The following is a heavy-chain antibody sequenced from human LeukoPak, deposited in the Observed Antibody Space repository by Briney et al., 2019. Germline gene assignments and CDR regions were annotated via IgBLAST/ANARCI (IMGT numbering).Heavy chain of an antibody. V-gene: IGHV3-23*01. Sequence: PGGSLRLSCAASGFTFSSYAMSWVRQAPGKGLEWVSAISGSGGSTYYADSVKGRFTISRDNSKNTLYLQMNSLRAEDTAVYYCASLITMIVVVMDYWGQGTLVTVSS. D-gene: IGHD3-22*01. CDR1: GFTFSSYA. J-gene: IGHJ4*02. CDR2: ISGSGGST. CDR3: ASLITMIVVVMDY.